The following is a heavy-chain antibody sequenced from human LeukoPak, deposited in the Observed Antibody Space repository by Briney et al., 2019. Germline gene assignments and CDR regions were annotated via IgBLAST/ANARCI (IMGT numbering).Heavy chain of an antibody. CDR3: ARGYGSGSY. J-gene: IGHJ4*02. V-gene: IGHV3-66*01. CDR1: GFTASNNY. Sequence: GGSLRLSCAASGFTASNNYMRWVRQAPGKGLEWVSLIYSGGSTYYADSVKGRFIISRDNSKNTPYLQMNSLRAEDTAVYYCARGYGSGSYWGQGTLVTVSS. D-gene: IGHD3-10*01. CDR2: IYSGGST.